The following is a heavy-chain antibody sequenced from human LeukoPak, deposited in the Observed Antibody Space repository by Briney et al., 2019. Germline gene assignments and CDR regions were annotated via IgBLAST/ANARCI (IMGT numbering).Heavy chain of an antibody. CDR1: GGSISSSSYY. CDR2: IYYSGST. V-gene: IGHV4-39*01. D-gene: IGHD3-9*01. J-gene: IGHJ5*02. Sequence: SETLSLTCTVSGGSISSSSYYWGWIRQPPGKGLEWIGSIYYSGSTYYNPSLKSRVTISVDTSKNQFSLKLSSVTAADTAVYYCARHAGGISTGYSSDNWFDPWGQGTLVTVSS. CDR3: ARHAGGISTGYSSDNWFDP.